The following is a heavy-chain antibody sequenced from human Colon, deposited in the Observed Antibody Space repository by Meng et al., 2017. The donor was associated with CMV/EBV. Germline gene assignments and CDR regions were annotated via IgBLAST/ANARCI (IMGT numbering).Heavy chain of an antibody. V-gene: IGHV3-23*01. CDR2: ISGSGGST. Sequence: GESLKTPCAASGFTFSSYAMSWVRQAPGKGLEWVSAISGSGGSTYYADSVKGRFTISRDNSKDTLYLQMNSLRAEDTAVYYCAKEIVGAANDYWGQGTLVTVSS. D-gene: IGHD1-26*01. CDR3: AKEIVGAANDY. CDR1: GFTFSSYA. J-gene: IGHJ4*02.